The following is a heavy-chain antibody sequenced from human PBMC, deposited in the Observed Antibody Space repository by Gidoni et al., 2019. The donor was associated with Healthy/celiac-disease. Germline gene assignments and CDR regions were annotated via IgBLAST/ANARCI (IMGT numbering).Heavy chain of an antibody. Sequence: EVQLVESGGGLVQPGRSLRLSCAASGFTFDDYAMHWVRQAPGKGLGWVSGISWNSGSIGYADSVKGRFTISRDNAKNSLYLQMNSLRAEDTALYYCAKDLAVARPQGAFDIWGQGTMVTVSS. D-gene: IGHD6-19*01. V-gene: IGHV3-9*01. CDR1: GFTFDDYA. CDR3: AKDLAVARPQGAFDI. J-gene: IGHJ3*02. CDR2: ISWNSGSI.